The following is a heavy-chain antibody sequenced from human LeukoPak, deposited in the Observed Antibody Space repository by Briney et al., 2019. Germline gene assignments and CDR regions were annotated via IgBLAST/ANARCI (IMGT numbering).Heavy chain of an antibody. CDR3: TRSAGGTFDY. Sequence: GGSLRLSCAASGFTFSGSTMHWVRQASGKGLEGVGRIRTKVNSYATAYAASVKGRFTISRDDSKTTAYLQMNSLKTEDTAVYYCTRSAGGTFDYWGQGTLVTVSS. CDR1: GFTFSGST. V-gene: IGHV3-73*01. J-gene: IGHJ4*02. D-gene: IGHD1-26*01. CDR2: IRTKVNSYAT.